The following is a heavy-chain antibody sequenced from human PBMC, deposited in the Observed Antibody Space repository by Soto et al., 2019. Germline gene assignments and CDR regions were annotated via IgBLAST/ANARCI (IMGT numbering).Heavy chain of an antibody. V-gene: IGHV3-72*01. D-gene: IGHD3-22*01. CDR2: TRNKAESYST. CDR3: VRADSRDDALDF. CDR1: GFTFSDHF. Sequence: EVQLVESGGGLVQPGGSLRLSCAASGFTFSDHFMNWVRQAPGKGLEWVGRTRNKAESYSTEYAASVKGRFTISRDHSKNSVYLQLNSLTTEDTAIYYCVRADSRDDALDFWGQGTMVTVSS. J-gene: IGHJ3*01.